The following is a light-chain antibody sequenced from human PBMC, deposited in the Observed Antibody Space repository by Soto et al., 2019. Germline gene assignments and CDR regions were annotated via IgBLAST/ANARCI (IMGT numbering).Light chain of an antibody. CDR1: ESVGSY. V-gene: IGKV3-11*01. Sequence: ETVLTQSPATLSLSPGQRATFSCRASESVGSYLAWYQQKPGQAPRLLIYDASNRATGIPARFSASGSETDFTLTITSLEPEDFAVYFCQQRTDWPLTFGGGTKLEI. J-gene: IGKJ4*01. CDR3: QQRTDWPLT. CDR2: DAS.